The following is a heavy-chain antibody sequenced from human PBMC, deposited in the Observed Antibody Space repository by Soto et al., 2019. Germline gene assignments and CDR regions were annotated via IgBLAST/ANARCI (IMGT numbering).Heavy chain of an antibody. CDR3: ARGIDCSSTSCSTGWFDP. CDR1: GYTFTSYA. V-gene: IGHV1-3*01. J-gene: IGHJ5*02. CDR2: INAGNGNT. Sequence: GASVKVSCKASGYTFTSYAMHWVRQAPGQRLEWMGWINAGNGNTKYSQKFQGRVTITRDTSASTAYMELSSLRSEDTAVYYCARGIDCSSTSCSTGWFDPWGQGTLVTVSS. D-gene: IGHD2-2*01.